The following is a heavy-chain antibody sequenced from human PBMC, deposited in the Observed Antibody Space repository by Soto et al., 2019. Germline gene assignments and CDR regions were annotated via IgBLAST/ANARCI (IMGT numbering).Heavy chain of an antibody. D-gene: IGHD5-12*01. CDR2: IRSKAYGGTT. Sequence: GGSLRLSCTASGFTVGDYAMSWFRQAPGKGLERVGFIRSKAYGGTTEYAASVKGRFTISRDDSKSIAYLQMNSLKTEDTAVYYCTREGVATIPFDYWGQGTLVTVSS. J-gene: IGHJ4*02. CDR1: GFTVGDYA. CDR3: TREGVATIPFDY. V-gene: IGHV3-49*03.